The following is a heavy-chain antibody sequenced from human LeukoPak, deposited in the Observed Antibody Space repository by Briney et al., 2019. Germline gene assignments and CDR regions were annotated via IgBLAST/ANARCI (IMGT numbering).Heavy chain of an antibody. CDR1: GFTFSSYS. CDR3: ARGIFYGGRKQYIWFDL. Sequence: PGGSLRLSCAASGFTFSSYSMNWVRQAPGKGLEWVSSISSSSSYIYYADSVKGRFTISRDNAKNSLYLQMNSLRAEDTAVYYCARGIFYGGRKQYIWFDLWGQGTLVTVSS. V-gene: IGHV3-21*01. J-gene: IGHJ5*02. D-gene: IGHD2/OR15-2a*01. CDR2: ISSSSSYI.